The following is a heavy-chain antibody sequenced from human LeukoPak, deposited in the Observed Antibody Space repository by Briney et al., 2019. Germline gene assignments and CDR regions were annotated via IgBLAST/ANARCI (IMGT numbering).Heavy chain of an antibody. D-gene: IGHD3-22*01. J-gene: IGHJ4*01. Sequence: PSETLSLTCTVSGCSISRSSYYWGWIRQPPGKGLEWIGCISYSGSTYNNPSLNSRLTMSMDASKNKFSLNLTSVTAADTAVYYCASYYYDNSGDFEKWCHGSLVTVS. CDR1: GCSISRSSYY. CDR3: ASYYYDNSGDFEK. CDR2: ISYSGST. V-gene: IGHV4-39*07.